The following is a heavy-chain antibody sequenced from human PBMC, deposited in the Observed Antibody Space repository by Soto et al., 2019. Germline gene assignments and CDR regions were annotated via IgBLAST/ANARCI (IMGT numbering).Heavy chain of an antibody. Sequence: PGGSLRLSCTASGFLFTDYYMSWIRQPPGKGLEWLAYIDGSSDYTNSADSVEGRFTISRDNAKNSVFLQMNNLRADDTAVYYCARDLRFSSTNYFDFWGRGTLVTVSS. CDR2: IDGSSDYT. J-gene: IGHJ4*02. CDR1: GFLFTDYY. V-gene: IGHV3-11*06. D-gene: IGHD2-8*01. CDR3: ARDLRFSSTNYFDF.